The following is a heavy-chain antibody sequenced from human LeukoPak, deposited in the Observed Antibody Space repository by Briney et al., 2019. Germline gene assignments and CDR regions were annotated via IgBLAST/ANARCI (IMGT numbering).Heavy chain of an antibody. CDR2: INPNSGGT. Sequence: GASVKVSCKASGYTFTGYYTHWVRQAPGQGLEWMGWINPNSGGTNYAQKFQGRVTMTRDTSISTAYMELSRLRSDDTAVYYCARVDYGDYAHPGYWGQGTLVTVSS. CDR3: ARVDYGDYAHPGY. V-gene: IGHV1-2*02. D-gene: IGHD4-17*01. CDR1: GYTFTGYY. J-gene: IGHJ4*02.